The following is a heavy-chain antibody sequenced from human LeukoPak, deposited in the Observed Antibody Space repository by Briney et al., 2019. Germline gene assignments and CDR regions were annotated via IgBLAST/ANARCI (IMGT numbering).Heavy chain of an antibody. J-gene: IGHJ4*02. CDR2: INHSGST. CDR1: GGSFSGYY. Sequence: SETLSLTCAVYGGSFSGYYWSWIRQPPGKGLEWIGEINHSGSTNYNPSLKSRVTISVDTSKNQFPLKLSSVTAADTAVYYCARAITGYCSGGSCSAGYWGQGTLVTVCS. V-gene: IGHV4-34*01. CDR3: ARAITGYCSGGSCSAGY. D-gene: IGHD2-15*01.